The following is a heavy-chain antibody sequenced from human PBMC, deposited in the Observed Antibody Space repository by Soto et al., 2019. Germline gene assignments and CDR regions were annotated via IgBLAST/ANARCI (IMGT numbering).Heavy chain of an antibody. J-gene: IGHJ4*02. CDR2: IYADGRT. V-gene: IGHV3-66*01. CDR1: GFIVSTID. Sequence: PRGSPGLSCAASGFIVSTIDMSWVRQAPGKGLEWVSTIYADGRTYYADSVKGRFTMSRDDVKNTLFLQMNSLRVEDTAVYYCARDIDYCGQGTLVTVSS. CDR3: ARDIDY.